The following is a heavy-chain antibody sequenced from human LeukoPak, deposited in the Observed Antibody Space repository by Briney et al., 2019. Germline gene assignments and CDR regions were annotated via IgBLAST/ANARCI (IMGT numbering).Heavy chain of an antibody. CDR1: GYTFTRYG. CDR2: ISAYNGNT. V-gene: IGHV1-18*01. CDR3: AAYCSSTSCYSRGFDY. Sequence: GASVKVSCKTSGYTFTRYGISWVRQAPGQGLEWMGWISAYNGNTNYAQKLQGRVTMTTDTSTSTAYMELRSLRSDDTAVYYCAAYCSSTSCYSRGFDYWGQGTLVTVSS. D-gene: IGHD2-2*01. J-gene: IGHJ4*02.